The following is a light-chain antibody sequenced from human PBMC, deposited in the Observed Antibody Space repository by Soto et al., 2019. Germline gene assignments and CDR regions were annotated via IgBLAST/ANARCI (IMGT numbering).Light chain of an antibody. V-gene: IGLV2-14*01. Sequence: SVMTRPASVSGSPGQSITMSCTGTISDVGGYHYVSWYQQHPGKAPKLMIYDVSNRPSGVSNRFSGSKSGNTASLTISGLQAEDEADYYCSSYTSSSTYVFGTGTKVTVL. J-gene: IGLJ1*01. CDR1: ISDVGGYHY. CDR2: DVS. CDR3: SSYTSSSTYV.